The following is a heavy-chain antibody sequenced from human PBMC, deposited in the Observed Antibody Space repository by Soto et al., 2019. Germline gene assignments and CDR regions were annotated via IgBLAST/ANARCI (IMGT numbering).Heavy chain of an antibody. CDR1: GFTFSSYG. V-gene: IGHV3-33*01. J-gene: IGHJ4*02. CDR2: IWYDGSNK. D-gene: IGHD2-21*02. CDR3: ARGGSGGDSFFDY. Sequence: QVQLVESGGGVVQPGRSLRHSCAASGFTFSSYGMHWVRQAPGKGLEWVAVIWYDGSNKYYADSVKGRFTISRDNSKNTLYLQMNSLRAEDTAVYYCARGGSGGDSFFDYWGQGTLVTVSS.